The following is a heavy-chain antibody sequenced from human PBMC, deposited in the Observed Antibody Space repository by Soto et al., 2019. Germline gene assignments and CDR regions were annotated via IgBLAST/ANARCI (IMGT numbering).Heavy chain of an antibody. V-gene: IGHV1-69*01. Sequence: QVQLVQSGAEEKKPGSSVNVSCKASGGTFSSYAISWVRQAPGQGLEWMGGIIPIFGTANYAQKFQGRVTITADESTSTAYMELSSLRSEDTAVYYCARDTAITIYYYYYGMDVWGQGTTVTVSS. D-gene: IGHD3-3*01. CDR1: GGTFSSYA. J-gene: IGHJ6*02. CDR2: IIPIFGTA. CDR3: ARDTAITIYYYYYGMDV.